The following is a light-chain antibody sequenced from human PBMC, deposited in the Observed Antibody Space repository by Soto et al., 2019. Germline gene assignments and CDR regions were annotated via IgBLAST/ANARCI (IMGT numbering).Light chain of an antibody. Sequence: DIVMTQSPLSLPVTPGEPASISCRSSQSLLHSNGYNYLDWYLQKPGQSPQLLIYLGSNRASGVADRFSGSGSGTDFTLKISRVEAEDVGFYYCMQALQTPAFGQGTKVQIK. CDR2: LGS. V-gene: IGKV2-28*01. CDR3: MQALQTPA. J-gene: IGKJ1*01. CDR1: QSLLHSNGYNY.